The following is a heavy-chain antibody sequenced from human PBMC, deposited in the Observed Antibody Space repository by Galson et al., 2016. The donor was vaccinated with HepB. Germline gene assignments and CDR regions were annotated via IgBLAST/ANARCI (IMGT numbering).Heavy chain of an antibody. CDR2: ISSNSRTI. CDR3: AKDRGKLNYYQLYVMDV. J-gene: IGHJ6*02. D-gene: IGHD3-10*01. V-gene: IGHV3-9*01. Sequence: SLRLSCAASGFIFDDYALSWVRQTPGKGLEWVSTISSNSRTIDYADSVTGRFTIVRDNAENSLHLQMDSLKTEDTALNYCAKDRGKLNYYQLYVMDVWGQGTMVTVSS. CDR1: GFIFDDYA.